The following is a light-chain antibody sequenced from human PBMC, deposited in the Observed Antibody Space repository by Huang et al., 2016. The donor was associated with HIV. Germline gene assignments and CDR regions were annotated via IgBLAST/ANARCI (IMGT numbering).Light chain of an antibody. CDR1: QSVSSY. V-gene: IGKV3-11*01. Sequence: EIVLTQSPATLSLSPGERATLSCRASQSVSSYLAWYQQKPGQAPRLLIYDASNRAKGNPGRLSGSGSGTDLTLTISSLEPEEIAVYYCQLRRSLETFGGGTKVEIK. J-gene: IGKJ4*01. CDR3: QLRRSLET. CDR2: DAS.